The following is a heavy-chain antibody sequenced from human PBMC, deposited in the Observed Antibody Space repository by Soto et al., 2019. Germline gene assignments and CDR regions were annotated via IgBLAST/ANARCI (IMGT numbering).Heavy chain of an antibody. D-gene: IGHD2-15*01. V-gene: IGHV5-51*01. CDR1: GYSFTSYW. CDR2: IYPGDSDT. Sequence: GESLKISCKGSGYSFTSYWIGWVRQMPGKGLEWMGIIYPGDSDTRYSPSFQGQVTISADTSISTAYLQWSSLKASDTAMYYCARHRGRYCSGGSCFHYYYGMDGWGKGNTVTVSS. CDR3: ARHRGRYCSGGSCFHYYYGMDG. J-gene: IGHJ6*04.